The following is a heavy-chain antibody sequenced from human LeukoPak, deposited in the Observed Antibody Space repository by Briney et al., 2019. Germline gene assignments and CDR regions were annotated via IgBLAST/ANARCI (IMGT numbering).Heavy chain of an antibody. Sequence: SETLSLTCAVYGGSFSGYYWGWIRQPPGKGLEWIGEINHSGSTNYNPSLKSRVTISVDTSKNQFSLKLSSVTAADTAVYYCARGREYSSSSPEKTFDYWGQGTLVTVSS. V-gene: IGHV4-34*01. J-gene: IGHJ4*02. D-gene: IGHD6-6*01. CDR1: GGSFSGYY. CDR2: INHSGST. CDR3: ARGREYSSSSPEKTFDY.